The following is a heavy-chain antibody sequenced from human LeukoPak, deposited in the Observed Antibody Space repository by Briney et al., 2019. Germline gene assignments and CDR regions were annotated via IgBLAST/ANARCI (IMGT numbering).Heavy chain of an antibody. J-gene: IGHJ4*02. V-gene: IGHV1-2*02. CDR1: GYNFNGFY. CDR2: INPYSGDT. D-gene: IGHD5-12*01. CDR3: ARVETRVIVATVFDY. Sequence: GASVKVSFKASGYNFNGFYIHWVRQAPGQGLEWMGWINPYSGDTNYAQKFQGRVTMTRDTSITTAYMEVSRLGSDDTAMYFCARVETRVIVATVFDYWGEGTLLTVRS.